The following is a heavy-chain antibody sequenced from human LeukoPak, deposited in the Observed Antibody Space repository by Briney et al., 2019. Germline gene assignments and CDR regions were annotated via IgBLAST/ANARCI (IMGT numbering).Heavy chain of an antibody. CDR1: WAYISRYD. V-gene: IGHV4-59*01. Sequence: SETLSLICSVSWAYISRYDCDWLRQPPGKGLEGVGYISDTGKTASNPSLKSRVRISPDTSKKQCSLRLTSVTAADSAVYYCATGYYEPFATWGPGILVTVSS. J-gene: IGHJ5*02. CDR3: ATGYYEPFAT. CDR2: ISDTGKT. D-gene: IGHD2/OR15-2a*01.